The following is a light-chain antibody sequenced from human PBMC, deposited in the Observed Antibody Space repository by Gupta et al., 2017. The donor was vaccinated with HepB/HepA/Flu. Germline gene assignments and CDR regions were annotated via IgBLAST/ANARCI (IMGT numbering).Light chain of an antibody. J-gene: IGLJ2*01. CDR1: SGHSSYA. CDR3: QSWGTGMVV. V-gene: IGLV4-69*02. Sequence: QLSLAQSPSTSASPVAAAKLTSTLSSGHSSYANAWHQQQTEKGARYLMMCNRDGRHSKGDGLPDRSCGASSATERYTIIQGLEAEEYSYDSCQSWGTGMVVFGGGTKLTVL. CDR2: CNRDGRH.